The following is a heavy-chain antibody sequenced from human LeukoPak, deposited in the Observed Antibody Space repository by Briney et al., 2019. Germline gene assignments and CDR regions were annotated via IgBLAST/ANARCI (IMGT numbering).Heavy chain of an antibody. CDR1: GFTFSSHSM. CDR2: ISYSGTT. J-gene: IGHJ4*02. Sequence: GSLRLSCAASGFTFSSHSMNWVRQAPGKGLEWIGSISYSGTTGYNPSLKSRVTISVDTSKNQFSLKVTSVTATDTAIYYCARVHYGDFADYWGQGTLVTVSS. V-gene: IGHV4-39*07. D-gene: IGHD4-17*01. CDR3: ARVHYGDFADY.